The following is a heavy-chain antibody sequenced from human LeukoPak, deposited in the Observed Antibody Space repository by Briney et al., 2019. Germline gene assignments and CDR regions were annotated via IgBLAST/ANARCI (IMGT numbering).Heavy chain of an antibody. Sequence: SQTLSLTCTVSGGSISSGSYYWSWIRQPAGKGLEWIGRIYTSGSTNYNPPLKSRVTISVDTSKNQFSLKLSSVTAADTAVYYCARDRSCSGWGQGTLVTVSS. CDR2: IYTSGST. V-gene: IGHV4-61*02. D-gene: IGHD2-15*01. J-gene: IGHJ4*02. CDR1: GGSISSGSYY. CDR3: ARDRSCSG.